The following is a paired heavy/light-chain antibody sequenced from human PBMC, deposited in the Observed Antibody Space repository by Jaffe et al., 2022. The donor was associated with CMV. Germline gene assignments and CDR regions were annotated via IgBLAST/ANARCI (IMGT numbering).Heavy chain of an antibody. J-gene: IGHJ4*02. CDR2: ISSNGGST. CDR1: GFTFSSYA. V-gene: IGHV3-64*01. Sequence: EVQLVESGGGLVQPGGSLRLSCAASGFTFSSYAMHWVRQAPGKGLEYVSAISSNGGSTYYANSVKGRFTISRDNSKNTLYLQMGSLRAEDMAVYYCARDGLGIAAAGTYFDYWGQGTLVTVSS. CDR3: ARDGLGIAAAGTYFDY. D-gene: IGHD6-13*01.
Light chain of an antibody. CDR3: QSADSSGTPHHVV. V-gene: IGLV3-25*03. Sequence: SYELTQPPSVSVSPGQTARITCSGDALPKQYAYWYQQKPGQAPVLVIYKDSERPSGIPERFSGSSSGTTVTLTISGVQAEDEADYYCQSADSSGTPHHVVFGGGTKLTVL. CDR1: ALPKQY. CDR2: KDS. J-gene: IGLJ2*01.